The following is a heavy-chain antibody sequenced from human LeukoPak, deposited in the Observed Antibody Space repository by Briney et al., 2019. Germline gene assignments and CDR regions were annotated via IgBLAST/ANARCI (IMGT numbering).Heavy chain of an antibody. D-gene: IGHD3-16*02. CDR3: ASRVGAYDYVWGSYRSGYWFDP. CDR1: GGSFSGYY. CDR2: TNHSGST. Sequence: PSETLSLTCAVYGGSFSGYYWSWIRQPPGKGLEWIWETNHSGSTNYNPSLKSRVTISVDTSKNQFSLKLSSVTAADTAVYYCASRVGAYDYVWGSYRSGYWFDPWGQGTLVAVSS. J-gene: IGHJ5*02. V-gene: IGHV4-34*01.